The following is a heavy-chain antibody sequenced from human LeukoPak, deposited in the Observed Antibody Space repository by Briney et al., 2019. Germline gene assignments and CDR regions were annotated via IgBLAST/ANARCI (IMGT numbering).Heavy chain of an antibody. D-gene: IGHD3-10*01. CDR1: GGSLSSSSYY. CDR3: ARGLDYGSGRPTFDY. CDR2: IYYSGST. Sequence: SETLSLTCTVSGGSLSSSSYYWGWVRQPPGTGLEWLGSIYYSGSTYYNPSLKSRVTISVDTSKNQFSLKLSSVTAADTAVYYCARGLDYGSGRPTFDYWGQGTLVTVSS. V-gene: IGHV4-39*07. J-gene: IGHJ4*02.